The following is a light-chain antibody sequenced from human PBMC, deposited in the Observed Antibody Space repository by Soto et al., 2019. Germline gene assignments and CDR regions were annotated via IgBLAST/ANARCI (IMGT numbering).Light chain of an antibody. CDR3: QQSYGTARALT. Sequence: DIQMTQSPSSLSASVGDRVTITCRASQSISSYLHWYQHKPGKAPQLLIYAATSLQIGVSSRFSGSGSGTDFTLTISSLQPEDFATYYCQQSYGTARALTFGGGTKVEV. J-gene: IGKJ4*01. CDR1: QSISSY. V-gene: IGKV1-39*01. CDR2: AAT.